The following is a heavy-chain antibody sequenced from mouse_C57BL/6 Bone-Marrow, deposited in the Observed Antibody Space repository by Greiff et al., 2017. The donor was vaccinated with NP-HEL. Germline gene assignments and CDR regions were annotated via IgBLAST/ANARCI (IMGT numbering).Heavy chain of an antibody. D-gene: IGHD2-3*01. Sequence: EVKLVESGPGLVKPSQSLSLTCSVTGYSITSGYYWNWIRQFPGNKLEWMGYISYDGSNNYNPSLKNRISITRDTSKNQFFLKLNSVTTEDTATYYCARGYDGYYDAMDYWGQGTSVTVSS. CDR3: ARGYDGYYDAMDY. J-gene: IGHJ4*01. CDR1: GYSITSGYY. CDR2: ISYDGSN. V-gene: IGHV3-6*01.